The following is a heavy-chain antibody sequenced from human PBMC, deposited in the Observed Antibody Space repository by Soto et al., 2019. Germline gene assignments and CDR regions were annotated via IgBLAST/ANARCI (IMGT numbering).Heavy chain of an antibody. J-gene: IGHJ4*02. CDR1: GFTFSSYA. V-gene: IGHV3-30-3*01. CDR3: ARDPLSMVRGVIPDGSH. CDR2: ISYDGSNK. D-gene: IGHD3-10*01. Sequence: PGGSLRLSCAASGFTFSSYAMHWVRQAPGKGLEWVAVISYDGSNKYYADSVKGRFTISRDNSKNTLYLQMNSLRAEDTAVYYCARDPLSMVRGVIPDGSHWGQGTLVTVSS.